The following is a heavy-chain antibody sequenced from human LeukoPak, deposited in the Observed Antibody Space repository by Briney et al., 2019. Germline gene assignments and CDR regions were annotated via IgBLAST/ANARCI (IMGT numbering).Heavy chain of an antibody. D-gene: IGHD4-17*01. CDR1: GFTFSSYA. CDR3: AKRSRGDYGDFDY. Sequence: PGGSLRLSCAASGFTFSSYAMNWVRQAPGKGLEWVSGISGSGGRTYYADSEKGRFTISRDNSKNTLYLQMNSLRAEDTAVYYCAKRSRGDYGDFDYWGQGALVTVSS. V-gene: IGHV3-23*01. J-gene: IGHJ4*02. CDR2: ISGSGGRT.